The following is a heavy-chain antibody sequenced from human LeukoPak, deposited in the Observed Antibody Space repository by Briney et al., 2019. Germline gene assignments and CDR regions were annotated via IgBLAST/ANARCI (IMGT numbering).Heavy chain of an antibody. CDR1: GFPFRVRW. CDR3: ATDLDYTFDY. D-gene: IGHD4-11*01. V-gene: IGHV3-74*03. Sequence: GGSLRLSCTASGFPFRVRWMHWVRQAPGKGLVWISLIKKDGFFSTYADSVKGRFTISGDDAKNTLYLQMDSLRADDTAAYYCATDLDYTFDYWGRGTLVTVSS. J-gene: IGHJ4*02. CDR2: IKKDGFFS.